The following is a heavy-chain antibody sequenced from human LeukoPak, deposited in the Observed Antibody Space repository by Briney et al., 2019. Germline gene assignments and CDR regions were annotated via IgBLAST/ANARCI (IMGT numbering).Heavy chain of an antibody. CDR3: ASIRHYYGSGSYYFDY. CDR1: GFTFSSYA. J-gene: IGHJ4*02. Sequence: GGSLRLSCAASGFTFSSYAMSWVRQAPGKGLEWVSAISGSGGSSYYADSVKGRFTISRDNSKNTLYLQMNSLRAEDTAVYYCASIRHYYGSGSYYFDYWGQGTLVTVSS. CDR2: ISGSGGSS. V-gene: IGHV3-23*01. D-gene: IGHD3-10*01.